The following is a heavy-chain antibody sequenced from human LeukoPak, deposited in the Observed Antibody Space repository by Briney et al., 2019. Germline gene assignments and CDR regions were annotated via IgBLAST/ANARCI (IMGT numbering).Heavy chain of an antibody. J-gene: IGHJ4*02. CDR1: GGTFSSYA. V-gene: IGHV1-69*05. D-gene: IGHD5-18*01. CDR3: AREAFGRYSYGYDY. CDR2: IIPIIGTA. Sequence: EASVKVSCKASGGTFSSYAISWVRQAPGQGLEWMGRIIPIIGTANYAQKFQGRVTITTDESTSTAYMELSSLRSEDTAVYYCAREAFGRYSYGYDYWGQGTLVTVSS.